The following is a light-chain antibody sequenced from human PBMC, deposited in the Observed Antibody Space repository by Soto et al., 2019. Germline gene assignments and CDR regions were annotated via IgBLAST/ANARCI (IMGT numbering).Light chain of an antibody. J-gene: IGKJ5*01. CDR1: QGISNL. CDR2: AAS. Sequence: DLQMTQSPSSLSASVGDKVTITCRASQGISNLLAWFQQKPGKAPKSLIFAASSLHSGVSSRFSGSGSGTEFTLNINGLQPEDFATYFCQQYFGFPLTFGQGTRLDIK. V-gene: IGKV1-16*01. CDR3: QQYFGFPLT.